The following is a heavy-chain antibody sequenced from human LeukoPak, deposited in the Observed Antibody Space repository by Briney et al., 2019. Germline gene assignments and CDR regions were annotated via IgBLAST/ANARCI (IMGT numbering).Heavy chain of an antibody. CDR2: ISYDGSNK. CDR3: ATLAAAGTLVDY. V-gene: IGHV3-30-3*01. Sequence: GGSLRLSCEASGFTFSSYAMHWVRQAPGKGLEWVAVISYDGSNKYYADSAKGRFTISRDNSKNTLYLQMNSLRAEDTAVYYCATLAAAGTLVDYWGQGTLVTVSS. CDR1: GFTFSSYA. J-gene: IGHJ4*02. D-gene: IGHD6-13*01.